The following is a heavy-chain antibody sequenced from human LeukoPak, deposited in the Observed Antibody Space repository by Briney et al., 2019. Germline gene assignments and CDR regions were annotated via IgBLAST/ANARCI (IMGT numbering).Heavy chain of an antibody. CDR3: ARDHSSGYMLYFDY. Sequence: GGSLRLSCAASGFTFSSYEMNWVRQAPGKGLEWVSYISSSGSTIYYADSVKGRFTISRDNAKNSLYLQMNSPRAEDTAVYYCARDHSSGYMLYFDYWGQGTLVTVSS. CDR1: GFTFSSYE. CDR2: ISSSGSTI. J-gene: IGHJ4*02. D-gene: IGHD3-22*01. V-gene: IGHV3-48*03.